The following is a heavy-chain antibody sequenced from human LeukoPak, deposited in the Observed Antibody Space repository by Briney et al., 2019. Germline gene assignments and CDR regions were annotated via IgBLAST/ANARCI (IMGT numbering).Heavy chain of an antibody. CDR3: AKVAGDRMDY. CDR2: ISANTGKT. Sequence: ASVKVSCKASGYTFATYGFCWVRQAPGHGLEWMGWISANTGKTDYAQKLQGRVTMTTDTSTGTAYMELRSLRPDDTAVYYCAKVAGDRMDYWGQGTLLTVSS. D-gene: IGHD6-13*01. V-gene: IGHV1-18*01. CDR1: GYTFATYG. J-gene: IGHJ4*02.